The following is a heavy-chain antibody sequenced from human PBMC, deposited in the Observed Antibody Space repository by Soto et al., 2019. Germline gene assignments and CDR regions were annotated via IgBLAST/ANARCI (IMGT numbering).Heavy chain of an antibody. CDR3: ARDTGDGTFDF. CDR1: GYTFSSYA. J-gene: IGHJ4*02. Sequence: GASVNVSCKASGYTFSSYAMHLVRQAPGQRLEWXGWXXAXXXXXKXXXKFQDRVTISRDTSASTAYMELTSLRSEDTAVYYCARDTGDGTFDFWGQGTLVTYPQ. V-gene: IGHV1-3*01. D-gene: IGHD7-27*01. CDR2: XXAXXXXX.